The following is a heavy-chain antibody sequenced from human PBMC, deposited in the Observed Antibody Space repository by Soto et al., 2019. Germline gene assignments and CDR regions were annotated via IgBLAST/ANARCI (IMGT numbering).Heavy chain of an antibody. Sequence: QVQLVQSGAEVKTPGSSLKVSCKVSGSRFSNYVISWVRQAPGHGLEWLGRIIPIFNSTKYAQSFQGRVTITADKSTITASLELSSLRSDDTAVYSCAREGRGKKAGYNGLVSLGYWGQGTLVTVSS. CDR2: IIPIFNST. D-gene: IGHD2-2*02. J-gene: IGHJ4*02. CDR1: GSRFSNYV. CDR3: AREGRGKKAGYNGLVSLGY. V-gene: IGHV1-69*06.